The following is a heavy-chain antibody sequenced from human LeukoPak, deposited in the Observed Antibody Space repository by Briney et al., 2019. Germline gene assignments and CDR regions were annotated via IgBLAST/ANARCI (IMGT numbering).Heavy chain of an antibody. D-gene: IGHD4-17*01. CDR1: GGSISSGDYY. CDR2: IYYSGST. Sequence: SQTLSLTCTVSGGSISSGDYYWSWIRQPPGKGLEWIGYIYYSGSTYYNPSLKSRVTIPVDTSKNQFSLKLTSVTAADTAVYCCARTQGYGDHRWGQGTLVTVSS. V-gene: IGHV4-30-4*01. J-gene: IGHJ4*02. CDR3: ARTQGYGDHR.